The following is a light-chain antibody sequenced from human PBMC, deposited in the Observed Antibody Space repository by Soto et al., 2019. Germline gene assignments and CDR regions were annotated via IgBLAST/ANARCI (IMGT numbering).Light chain of an antibody. V-gene: IGLV2-14*03. CDR2: DVN. CDR3: SSYASSRIYVI. Sequence: QSVLIQPASVSGSPGQSITISCTGTSSDVGANDFVSWYQQHPGKAPKLMIYDVNNRPSGVSNRFSGSKSGNTASLTISGLQAEDEADYYCSSYASSRIYVIFGGGTKLTVL. J-gene: IGLJ2*01. CDR1: SSDVGANDF.